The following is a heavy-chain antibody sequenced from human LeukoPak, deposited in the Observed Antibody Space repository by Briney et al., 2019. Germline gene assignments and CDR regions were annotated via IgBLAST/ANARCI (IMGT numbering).Heavy chain of an antibody. J-gene: IGHJ6*03. CDR3: AKESEGGGNSFFGNYYYYMDV. V-gene: IGHV3-48*04. CDR2: ISSSGSTI. Sequence: GGSLRLSCAASGFTFSSYGMSWVRQAPGKGLEWVSYISSSGSTIYYADSVKGRFTISRDNAKNSLYLQMNSLRAEDTAVYYCAKESEGGGNSFFGNYYYYMDVWGKGTTVTISS. D-gene: IGHD4-23*01. CDR1: GFTFSSYG.